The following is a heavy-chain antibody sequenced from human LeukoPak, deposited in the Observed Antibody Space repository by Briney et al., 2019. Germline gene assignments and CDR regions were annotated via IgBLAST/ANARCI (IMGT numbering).Heavy chain of an antibody. V-gene: IGHV1-2*02. D-gene: IGHD2-15*01. CDR3: ARDLVEPGTGYCSGGSCYFAEYFQH. J-gene: IGHJ1*01. Sequence: ASVKVSCKASGYTFTGYYMHWVRQAPGQGLEWMGWINPNSGGTNYAQKFQGRVTMTRDTSISTAYMELSRLRSGDTAVYYCARDLVEPGTGYCSGGSCYFAEYFQHWGQGTLVTVSS. CDR2: INPNSGGT. CDR1: GYTFTGYY.